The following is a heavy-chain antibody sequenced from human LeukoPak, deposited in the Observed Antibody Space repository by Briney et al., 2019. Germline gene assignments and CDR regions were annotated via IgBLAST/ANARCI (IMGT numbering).Heavy chain of an antibody. J-gene: IGHJ4*02. CDR2: ISYDGSNK. CDR1: GFTFSSYG. V-gene: IGHV3-30*03. Sequence: GGSLRLSCAASGFTFSSYGMHWVRQAPGKGLEWVAVISYDGSNKYYADSVKGRFTISRDNSKNTLYLQMNSLRAEDTAVYYCAVMVATAMYDYWGQGTLVTVSS. D-gene: IGHD2-21*02. CDR3: AVMVATAMYDY.